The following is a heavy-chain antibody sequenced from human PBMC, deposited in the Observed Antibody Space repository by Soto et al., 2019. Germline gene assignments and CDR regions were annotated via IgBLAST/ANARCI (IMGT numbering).Heavy chain of an antibody. CDR3: ARGLVGH. V-gene: IGHV4-34*01. J-gene: IGHJ4*02. CDR1: GGSFSGYY. CDR2: INHSGST. D-gene: IGHD1-26*01. Sequence: QVQLQQWGAGLLKPSETLSLTCAVYGGSFSGYYWSWIRQPPGKGLEWIGEINHSGSTNYNPSLKSRGTIAVDTSKNQFSLKLSSVTAADTAVYYCARGLVGHCGQGTLVTVSS.